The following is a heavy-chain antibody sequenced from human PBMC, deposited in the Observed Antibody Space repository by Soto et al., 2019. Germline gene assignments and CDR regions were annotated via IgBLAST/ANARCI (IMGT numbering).Heavy chain of an antibody. V-gene: IGHV3-21*01. J-gene: IGHJ4*02. Sequence: GSLRLSCTASGFTFSEYSMSWVRQAPGKGLEWVSSITHSGTYVYYADSVKGRFTISRDSASNSLFLQMTSLRAEDTAVYHCARARGNDWYSDYWGQGTLVTVSS. D-gene: IGHD5-12*01. CDR3: ARARGNDWYSDY. CDR2: ITHSGTYV. CDR1: GFTFSEYS.